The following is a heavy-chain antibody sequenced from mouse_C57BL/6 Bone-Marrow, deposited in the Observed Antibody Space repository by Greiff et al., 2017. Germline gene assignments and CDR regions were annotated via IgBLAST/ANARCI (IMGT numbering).Heavy chain of an antibody. D-gene: IGHD6-1*01. V-gene: IGHV5-17*01. CDR2: ISSGSSTI. J-gene: IGHJ3*01. CDR1: GFTFSDSG. CDR3: ARGAGQAWFAY. Sequence: EVKLEESGGGLVKPGGSLKLSCAASGFTFSDSGMHWVRQAPEKGLEWVAYISSGSSTIYYADTVKGRFTISRDNAKNTLFLQMTSLRSEDTAMYYCARGAGQAWFAYWGQGTLVTVSA.